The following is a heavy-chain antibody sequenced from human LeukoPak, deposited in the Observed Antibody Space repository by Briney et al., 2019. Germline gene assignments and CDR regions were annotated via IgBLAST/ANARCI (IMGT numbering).Heavy chain of an antibody. CDR3: ARDIGLYSGAPYGMDV. CDR1: GYTFTSYY. J-gene: IGHJ6*02. V-gene: IGHV1-46*01. CDR2: INPSGGST. D-gene: IGHD6-25*01. Sequence: GASVKVSCKASGYTFTSYYMHWVRQAPGHGLEWMGIINPSGGSTSYAQKFQGRVTMTRDTSTSTVYMELSSLRSEDTAVYYCARDIGLYSGAPYGMDVWGQGTTVTVSS.